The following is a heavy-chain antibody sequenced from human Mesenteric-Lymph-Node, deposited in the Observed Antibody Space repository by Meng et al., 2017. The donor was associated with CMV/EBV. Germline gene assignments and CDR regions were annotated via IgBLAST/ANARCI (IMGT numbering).Heavy chain of an antibody. CDR2: ISAYNGNT. V-gene: IGHV1-18*01. Sequence: ASVKVSCKASGYTFTSYGISWVRQAPGQGLEWMGWISAYNGNTNYAQKLQGRVTMTTDTSTSTAYMELRSLRSDDTAVYYCARDDIVVVPAAPYYYYYGMDVWGQGTTVTVSS. J-gene: IGHJ6*02. CDR1: GYTFTSYG. D-gene: IGHD2-2*01. CDR3: ARDDIVVVPAAPYYYYYGMDV.